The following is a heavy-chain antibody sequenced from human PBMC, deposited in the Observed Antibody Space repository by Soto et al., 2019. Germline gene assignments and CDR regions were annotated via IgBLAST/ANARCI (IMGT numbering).Heavy chain of an antibody. CDR3: TKGGRGIDIFFDS. V-gene: IGHV3-23*01. CDR1: GFTFSNYA. CDR2: ISGSDDRT. Sequence: EVQLLESGGGLEQPGGSLRLSCVASGFTFSNYAMNWIRQAPGKGLEWVSSISGSDDRTFFADSVKGRFTISRDNSKDTVFLQMNNLRGEDTALYYCTKGGRGIDIFFDSWGQGTLVSVPS. D-gene: IGHD3-9*01. J-gene: IGHJ4*02.